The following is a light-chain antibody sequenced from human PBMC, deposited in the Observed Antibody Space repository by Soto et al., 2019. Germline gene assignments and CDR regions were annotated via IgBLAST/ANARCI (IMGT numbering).Light chain of an antibody. CDR3: HQRQSWPRT. CDR2: QTS. Sequence: EIVLTQSPATLSSFPGDRLTLSCRASQYINTRLAWYQHRPGQAPRLLIYQTSIRAAGIPARFSASGSGTDFTLTISDVQPEDFALYYCHQRQSWPRTFGQRTKVDI. CDR1: QYINTR. J-gene: IGKJ1*01. V-gene: IGKV3-11*01.